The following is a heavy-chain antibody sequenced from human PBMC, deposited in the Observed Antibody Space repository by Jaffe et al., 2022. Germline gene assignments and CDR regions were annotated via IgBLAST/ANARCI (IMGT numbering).Heavy chain of an antibody. CDR3: ARDVREYSGYWPYYYYMDV. Sequence: QVQLQESGPGLVKPSETLSLTCTVSGGSVSSGSYYWSWIRQPPGKGLEWIGYIYYSGSTNYNPSLKSRVTISVDTSKNQFSLKLSSVTAADTAVYYCARDVREYSGYWPYYYYMDVWGKGTTVTVSS. CDR1: GGSVSSGSYY. J-gene: IGHJ6*03. V-gene: IGHV4-61*01. CDR2: IYYSGST. D-gene: IGHD5-12*01.